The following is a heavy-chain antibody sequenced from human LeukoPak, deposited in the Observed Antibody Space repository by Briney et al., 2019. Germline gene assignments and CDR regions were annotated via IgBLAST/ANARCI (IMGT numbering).Heavy chain of an antibody. Sequence: GRSLRLSCAASGFTFDDYAMPWVRHAPGKGLEWVSGISWNSGSIGYADSVKGRFTISRDNAKNSLYLQMNSLRAEDTALYYCAKSVNYYDSSFDYWGQGTLVTVSS. CDR3: AKSVNYYDSSFDY. V-gene: IGHV3-9*01. D-gene: IGHD3-22*01. CDR1: GFTFDDYA. J-gene: IGHJ4*02. CDR2: ISWNSGSI.